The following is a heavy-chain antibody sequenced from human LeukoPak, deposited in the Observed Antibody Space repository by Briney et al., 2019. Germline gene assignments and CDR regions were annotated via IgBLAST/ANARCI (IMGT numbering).Heavy chain of an antibody. D-gene: IGHD2-15*01. CDR3: ARDCSGGSCYYYYGMDV. V-gene: IGHV1-18*04. Sequence: ASVKVSCKASGYTFTSYYMHWVRQAPGQGLEWMGWISAYNGNTNYAQKLQGRVTMTTDTSTSTAYMELRSLRSDDTAVYYCARDCSGGSCYYYYGMDVWGQGTTVTVSS. CDR1: GYTFTSYY. J-gene: IGHJ6*02. CDR2: ISAYNGNT.